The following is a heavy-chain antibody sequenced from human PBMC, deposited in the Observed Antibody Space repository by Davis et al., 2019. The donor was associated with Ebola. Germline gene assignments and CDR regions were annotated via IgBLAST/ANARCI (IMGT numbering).Heavy chain of an antibody. D-gene: IGHD3-3*01. CDR2: IYYSGST. J-gene: IGHJ6*02. CDR1: GGSISSYY. CDR3: ASLYYDFWSGGYYYYGMDV. V-gene: IGHV4-59*08. Sequence: MPGGSLRLSCTVSGGSISSYYWSWIRQPPGKGLEWIGYIYYSGSTNYNPSLKSRVTISVDTPKNQFSLKLSSVTAADTAVYYCASLYYDFWSGGYYYYGMDVWGQGTTVTVSS.